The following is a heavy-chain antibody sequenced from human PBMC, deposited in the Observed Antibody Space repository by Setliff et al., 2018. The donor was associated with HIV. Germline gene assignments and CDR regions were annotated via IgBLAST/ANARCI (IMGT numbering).Heavy chain of an antibody. CDR2: IRSDETNK. D-gene: IGHD7-27*01. Sequence: GGSLRLSCEASGFIFSTYGMHWVRQAPGKGLEWVAFIRSDETNKYYSDSVKGRFTISRDTSKNTLFLQINSLRPEDTAVYYCARDPHPNGGSEDAFDIWGQGTMVTVSS. V-gene: IGHV3-30*02. CDR3: ARDPHPNGGSEDAFDI. CDR1: GFIFSTYG. J-gene: IGHJ3*02.